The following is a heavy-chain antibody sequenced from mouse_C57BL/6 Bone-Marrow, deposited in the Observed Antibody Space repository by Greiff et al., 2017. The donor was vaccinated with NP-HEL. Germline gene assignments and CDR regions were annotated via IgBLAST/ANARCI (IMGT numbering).Heavy chain of an antibody. CDR1: GYTFTSYW. V-gene: IGHV1-69*01. Sequence: QVQLQQPGAELVMPGASVKLSCKASGYTFTSYWMHWVKQRPGQGLEWIGEIDPSDSYTNYNQKFKGKSTLTVDKSSSTAYMQLSSLTSEDSAVYYCARRYYCDYWGQGTTLTVSS. J-gene: IGHJ2*01. CDR2: IDPSDSYT. CDR3: ARRYYCDY.